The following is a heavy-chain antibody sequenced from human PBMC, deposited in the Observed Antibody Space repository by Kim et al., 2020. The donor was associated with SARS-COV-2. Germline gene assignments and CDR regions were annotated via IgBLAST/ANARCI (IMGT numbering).Heavy chain of an antibody. Sequence: GGSLRLSCAASGFTFSSYGMHWVRQAPGKGLEWVAVIWYDGSYKYYADSVQGRFTISRDNSKTTLDLQMISLRAEDTDVYYCARALLVGATSYGRDVWGQDTTVPVS. D-gene: IGHD1-26*01. CDR1: GFTFSSYG. CDR2: IWYDGSYK. V-gene: IGHV3-33*01. J-gene: IGHJ6*02. CDR3: ARALLVGATSYGRDV.